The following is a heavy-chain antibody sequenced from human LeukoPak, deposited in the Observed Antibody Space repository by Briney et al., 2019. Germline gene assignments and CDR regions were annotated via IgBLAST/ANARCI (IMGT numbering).Heavy chain of an antibody. CDR3: ARGGLGPGDIVVVPAVNFDY. CDR2: ISSNGGST. J-gene: IGHJ4*02. Sequence: GGSLRLSCAASGFTFSSYAMHWVRQAPGRGLEYVSAISSNGGSTYYANSVKGRFTISRDKSKNTLYLQMGSLRAEDMAVYYCARGGLGPGDIVVVPAVNFDYWGEGTLVTASS. D-gene: IGHD2-2*01. V-gene: IGHV3-64*01. CDR1: GFTFSSYA.